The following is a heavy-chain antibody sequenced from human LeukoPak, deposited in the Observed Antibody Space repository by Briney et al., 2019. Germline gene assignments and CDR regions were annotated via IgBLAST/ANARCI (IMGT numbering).Heavy chain of an antibody. CDR2: ISSSSSYI. Sequence: GGSLRLSCAASGFTFSSYSMNWVRQAPGKGLEWVSSISSSSSYIYYADSVKGRFTISRDNAKNSLYLQMNSLRAEDTAVYYCARVNLPVWELPLDYWGQGTLVTVSS. J-gene: IGHJ4*02. CDR1: GFTFSSYS. V-gene: IGHV3-21*01. CDR3: ARVNLPVWELPLDY. D-gene: IGHD1-26*01.